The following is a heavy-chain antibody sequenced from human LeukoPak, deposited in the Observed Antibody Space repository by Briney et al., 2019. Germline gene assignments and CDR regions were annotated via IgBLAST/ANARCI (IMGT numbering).Heavy chain of an antibody. Sequence: PGGSLRLSCGASGFTLSNAWMRWVRQAPGKGLEWVSVISGGGGSTYYADSVKGRFTISRDNSKNTLLLQMNSLRAEDTAVYYCAKGGYCSSTSCYVGWFDPWGQGTLVTVSS. CDR1: GFTLSNAW. CDR3: AKGGYCSSTSCYVGWFDP. V-gene: IGHV3-23*01. CDR2: ISGGGGST. J-gene: IGHJ5*02. D-gene: IGHD2-2*01.